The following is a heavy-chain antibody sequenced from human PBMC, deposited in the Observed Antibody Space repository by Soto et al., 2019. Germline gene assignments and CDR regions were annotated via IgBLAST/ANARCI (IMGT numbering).Heavy chain of an antibody. CDR3: AKDLYQYESRIAAAGGYSDY. CDR1: GFTFSSYG. Sequence: GGSLRLSCAASGFTFSSYGMHWVRQAPGKGLEWVAVISYDGSNKYYADSVKGRFTISRDNSKNTLYLQMNSLRAEDTAVYYCAKDLYQYESRIAAAGGYSDYWGQGTLVTVSS. CDR2: ISYDGSNK. D-gene: IGHD6-13*01. J-gene: IGHJ4*02. V-gene: IGHV3-30*18.